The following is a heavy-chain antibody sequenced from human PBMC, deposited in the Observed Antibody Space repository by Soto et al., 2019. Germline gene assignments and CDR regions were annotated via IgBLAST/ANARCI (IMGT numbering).Heavy chain of an antibody. CDR2: IWYDGSNK. D-gene: IGHD6-13*01. V-gene: IGHV3-33*01. CDR3: ATNRDRHSSRKLPDS. J-gene: IGHJ5*01. Sequence: GGSLKLSCAASGFTFCSYGMHLVRQAPGKGLEWVAVIWYDGSNKYYADSVKGRFTISRDNSKNTLYLQKNSLRAEDTPVYYCATNRDRHSSRKLPDSWGQGTLVTVSS. CDR1: GFTFCSYG.